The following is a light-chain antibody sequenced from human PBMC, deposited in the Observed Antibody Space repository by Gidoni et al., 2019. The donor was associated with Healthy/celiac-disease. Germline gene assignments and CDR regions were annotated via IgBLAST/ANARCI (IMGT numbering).Light chain of an antibody. Sequence: QSVLTQPPSVSVAPGQRVTSSCTGSSSNIGAGYDVHWYQQIPGTAPKLLIYGNSNRPSGVPDRFSGSKSGTSASLAITGLQAEDEADYYCQSYDSSLSVNYVFGTGTKVTVL. V-gene: IGLV1-40*01. CDR2: GNS. CDR3: QSYDSSLSVNYV. CDR1: SSNIGAGYD. J-gene: IGLJ1*01.